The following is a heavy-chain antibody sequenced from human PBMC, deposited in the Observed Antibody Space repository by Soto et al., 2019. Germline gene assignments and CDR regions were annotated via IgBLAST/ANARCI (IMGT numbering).Heavy chain of an antibody. D-gene: IGHD3-16*01. CDR3: AKFRGPSYSYYSMDV. J-gene: IGHJ6*03. V-gene: IGHV3-23*01. Sequence: EVQLLESGGGLVQPGGSLRLSCAASGFTFGSYAMNWLRQAPGRGLECVSFISGSGRTTYYADSVKGRFTVSRDNSKNTXYXXXXXXXXXXXXXXYXAKFRGPSYSYYSMDVWGKGTTVTVSS. CDR2: ISGSGRTT. CDR1: GFTFGSYA.